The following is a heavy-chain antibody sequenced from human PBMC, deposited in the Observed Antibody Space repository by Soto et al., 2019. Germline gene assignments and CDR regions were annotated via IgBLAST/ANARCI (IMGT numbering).Heavy chain of an antibody. CDR2: IYHSGST. Sequence: SDTLSLTCAVSGGSISSGGYSWSWIRQPPGKGLEWIGYIYHSGSTYYNPSLKSRVTISVDRSKNQFSLKLSSVTTADTAVYYCARVPDRWGQGTLVTVS. V-gene: IGHV4-30-2*01. J-gene: IGHJ4*02. D-gene: IGHD2-2*01. CDR3: ARVPDR. CDR1: GGSISSGGYS.